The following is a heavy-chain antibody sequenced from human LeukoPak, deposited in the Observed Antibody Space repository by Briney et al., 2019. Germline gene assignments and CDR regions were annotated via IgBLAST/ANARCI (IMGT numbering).Heavy chain of an antibody. CDR3: ARAEDRESTASFDP. D-gene: IGHD4-11*01. Sequence: ASVKVSFKASGYTFTSNAMNWVRQAPGQGLEWMGWINTNTRNPTYAQDFTGRFVFSLDTSVTTAYLQISSLKAEDTAVYYCARAEDRESTASFDPWGQGTLVTVSS. CDR1: GYTFTSNA. V-gene: IGHV7-4-1*02. CDR2: INTNTRNP. J-gene: IGHJ5*02.